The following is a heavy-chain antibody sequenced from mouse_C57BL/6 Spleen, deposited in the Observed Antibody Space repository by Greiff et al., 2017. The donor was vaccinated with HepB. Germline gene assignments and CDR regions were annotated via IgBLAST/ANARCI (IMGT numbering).Heavy chain of an antibody. Sequence: QVQLKESGPGLVAPSQSLSLTCTVSGFSLTSYGVSWVRQPPGQGLEWLGVIWGDGSTNYHSALISRLSISKDNSKSQVFLKLNSLQTDDTETYYCDKQSTTMITAYYYAMDYWGQGTSVTVSS. CDR3: DKQSTTMITAYYYAMDY. CDR1: GFSLTSYG. V-gene: IGHV2-3*01. J-gene: IGHJ4*01. CDR2: IWGDGST. D-gene: IGHD2-4*01.